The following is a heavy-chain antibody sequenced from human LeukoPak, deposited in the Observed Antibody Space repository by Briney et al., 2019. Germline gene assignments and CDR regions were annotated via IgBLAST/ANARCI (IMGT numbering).Heavy chain of an antibody. D-gene: IGHD3-9*01. J-gene: IGHJ3*02. CDR3: ARDQEKETGTGAFDI. Sequence: GGSLRLSCAASGFTFSSYGMHWVRQAPGKGLEWVAVKWYDGSNKYYADSVKGRFTISRDNSKNTLYLQMNSLRAEDTAVYYCARDQEKETGTGAFDIWGQGTMVTVSS. CDR1: GFTFSSYG. CDR2: KWYDGSNK. V-gene: IGHV3-33*01.